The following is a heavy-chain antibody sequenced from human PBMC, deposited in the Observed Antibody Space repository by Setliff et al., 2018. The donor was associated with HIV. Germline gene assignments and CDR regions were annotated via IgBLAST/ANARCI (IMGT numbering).Heavy chain of an antibody. J-gene: IGHJ4*02. D-gene: IGHD1-26*01. CDR2: IYPGDSVT. V-gene: IGHV5-51*01. Sequence: GESLKISCRASGYTFTNYWIGWARQMPGKGLEWIGVIYPGDSVTRYGPSFQGQVFISADRSITTAYLEWSSLKPSDTAMYYCIRRRRAPGTEDLEAVWGQGTLVTVSS. CDR1: GYTFTNYW. CDR3: IRRRRAPGTEDLEAV.